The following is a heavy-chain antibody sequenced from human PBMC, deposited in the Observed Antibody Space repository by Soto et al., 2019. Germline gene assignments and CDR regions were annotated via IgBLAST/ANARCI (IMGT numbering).Heavy chain of an antibody. J-gene: IGHJ4*02. Sequence: EVQLLESGGGLVQPGGSLRLSCAASGFSFSGYTMTWVRQAPGKGLEWVSSISGYGGSTWYADSVKGRLTISRDNSKNTLFLQMNSLRAEDTAVYYCAKDLESGVGITGPGGYWGQGTLVTVSS. CDR3: AKDLESGVGITGPGGY. D-gene: IGHD1-26*01. CDR2: ISGYGGST. V-gene: IGHV3-23*01. CDR1: GFSFSGYT.